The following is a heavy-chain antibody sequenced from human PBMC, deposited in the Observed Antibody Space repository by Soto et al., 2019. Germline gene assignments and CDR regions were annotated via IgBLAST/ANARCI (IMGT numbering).Heavy chain of an antibody. CDR3: ERRTTSSWYIDY. Sequence: PSETLSLTCAVYGGSFSGYYWSWIRQPPGKGLEWIGYIYYSGSTNYNPSLKSRVTISVDTSKNQFSLKLSSVTAADTAVYYCERRTTSSWYIDYWGQGTLVTVSS. D-gene: IGHD6-13*01. CDR1: GGSFSGYY. CDR2: IYYSGST. V-gene: IGHV4-59*08. J-gene: IGHJ4*02.